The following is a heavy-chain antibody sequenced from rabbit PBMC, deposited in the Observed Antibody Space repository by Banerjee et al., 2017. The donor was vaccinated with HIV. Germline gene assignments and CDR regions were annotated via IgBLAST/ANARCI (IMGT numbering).Heavy chain of an antibody. CDR1: GFTISSSYD. Sequence: QEQLVESGGGLVQPEGSLALTCKASGFTISSSYDMCWVRQAPGKGLEWIACIYAGSSGITYYASWAKGRFTISKTSSTTVTLQMTSLTGADTATYFCARDRDGDAGYGSLALWGPGTWSPS. CDR3: ARDRDGDAGYGSLAL. D-gene: IGHD7-1*01. CDR2: IYAGSSGIT. J-gene: IGHJ4*01. V-gene: IGHV1S45*01.